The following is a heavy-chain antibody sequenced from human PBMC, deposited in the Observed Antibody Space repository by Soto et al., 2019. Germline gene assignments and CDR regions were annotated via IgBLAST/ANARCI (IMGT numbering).Heavy chain of an antibody. CDR2: IYYSGST. V-gene: IGHV4-30-4*02. CDR3: ARRYGGNFDY. D-gene: IGHD3-16*01. J-gene: IGHJ4*02. Sequence: SETLSLTCSVSGCSISSGDYYWSWIRQPPGKGLEWIGYIYYSGSTYYNPSLKSRVTISVDTSKNQFSLKLSSVTAADTAVYYCARRYGGNFDYWGQGTLVTVSS. CDR1: GCSISSGDYY.